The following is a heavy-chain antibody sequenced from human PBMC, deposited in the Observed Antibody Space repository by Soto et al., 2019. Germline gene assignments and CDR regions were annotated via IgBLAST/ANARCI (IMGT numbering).Heavy chain of an antibody. D-gene: IGHD6-19*01. V-gene: IGHV3-64D*06. CDR3: VKRIAVYGMDV. J-gene: IGHJ6*02. Sequence: PGGSLRLSCSASGFTFSSYAMHWVRQAPGKGLEYISAIDKNGGTTYYADSVKGRFTISRDNSKNTLSLQMSSLRPGDTAVYYCVKRIAVYGMDVWGQGTTVTVSS. CDR1: GFTFSSYA. CDR2: IDKNGGTT.